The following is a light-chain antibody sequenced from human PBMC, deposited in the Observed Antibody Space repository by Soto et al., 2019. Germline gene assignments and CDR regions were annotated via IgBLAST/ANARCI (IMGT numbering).Light chain of an antibody. V-gene: IGLV1-44*01. CDR3: AAWDDSLNGPV. CDR1: SSNIGNNT. J-gene: IGLJ3*02. CDR2: SNN. Sequence: SVLTQPPSASATPGQRVTISCSGSSSNIGNNTVNWYQQVPGTAPNLLIYSNNRRPSGVPDRFSGSKSGTSASLAISGLQSDDEADYYCAAWDDSLNGPVFGGGTKLTVL.